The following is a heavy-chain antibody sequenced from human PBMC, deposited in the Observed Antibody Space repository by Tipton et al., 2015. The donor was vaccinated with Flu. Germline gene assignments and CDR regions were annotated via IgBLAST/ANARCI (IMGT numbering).Heavy chain of an antibody. CDR1: GFTFSSYE. CDR3: ARRGRRGYYYGSGSYYAY. D-gene: IGHD3-10*01. V-gene: IGHV3-48*03. J-gene: IGHJ4*02. Sequence: SPRLSCAASGFTFSSYEMNWVRQAPGKGLEWVSYISSSGSTIYYADSVKGRFTISRDNAKNSLYLQMNSLRAEDTAFYYCARRGRRGYYYGSGSYYAYWGQGTLVTVSS. CDR2: ISSSGSTI.